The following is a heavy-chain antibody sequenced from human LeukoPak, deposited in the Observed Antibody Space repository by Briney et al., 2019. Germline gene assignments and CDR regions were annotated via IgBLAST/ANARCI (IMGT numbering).Heavy chain of an antibody. CDR1: GFTFSDYA. CDR3: TSNYYASRLADAFDF. V-gene: IGHV3-30-3*01. J-gene: IGHJ3*01. CDR2: ISYDGSNK. D-gene: IGHD2-2*01. Sequence: GGSLRLSCAASGFTFSDYAIHWVRQAPGKGLEWVAVISYDGSNKYYADSVKGRFTISRDNSKNTLYLQMNSLKTEDTAVYYCTSNYYASRLADAFDFWGQGTMVTVSS.